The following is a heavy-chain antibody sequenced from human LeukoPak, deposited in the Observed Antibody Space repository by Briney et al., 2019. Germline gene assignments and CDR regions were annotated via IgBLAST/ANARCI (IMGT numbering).Heavy chain of an antibody. V-gene: IGHV4-61*08. CDR2: IYYSGST. CDR3: ARGRFLHDSTGYAY. CDR1: GGSISSGGYS. J-gene: IGHJ4*02. Sequence: SETLSLTCAVSGGSISSGGYSWSWIRQPPGKGLEWIGHIYYSGSTNYNPSLKSRVTISVDTSKNQFSLKLSSVTAADTAVYYCARGRFLHDSTGYAYWGQGTLVTVSS. D-gene: IGHD3-22*01.